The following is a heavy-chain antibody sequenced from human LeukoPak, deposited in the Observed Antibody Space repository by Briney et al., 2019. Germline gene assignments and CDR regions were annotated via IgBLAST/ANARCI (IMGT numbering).Heavy chain of an antibody. D-gene: IGHD4-4*01. CDR2: VSYHGRNK. J-gene: IGHJ4*02. Sequence: GGSLRLSCAASGFTFCSYGMHWVRQAPGKGLEWVAVVSYHGRNKHYADSVQGRFTISRDNSKNTVYLQMDSLRPEDTAMYYCTKEYSNAMDYYDYWGQGTLVTVSS. CDR1: GFTFCSYG. CDR3: TKEYSNAMDYYDY. V-gene: IGHV3-30*18.